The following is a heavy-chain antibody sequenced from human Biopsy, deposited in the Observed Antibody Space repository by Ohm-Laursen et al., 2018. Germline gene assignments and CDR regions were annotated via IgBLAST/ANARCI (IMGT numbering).Heavy chain of an antibody. CDR3: ARHPTGFWFDP. CDR1: GGSISSETNY. V-gene: IGHV4-39*01. CDR2: IFYGGIT. J-gene: IGHJ5*02. Sequence: GTLSLTCTVSGGSISSETNYWGWIRQPPGKGLEWIGSIFYGGITYYNPSLKSRVTISVDTSRNQFSLNLSSVTGADTAVYYCARHPTGFWFDPWGQGTLVTVSS.